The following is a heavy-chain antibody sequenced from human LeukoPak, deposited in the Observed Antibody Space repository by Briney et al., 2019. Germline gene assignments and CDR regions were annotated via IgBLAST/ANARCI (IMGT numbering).Heavy chain of an antibody. J-gene: IGHJ6*02. CDR1: AFTFNDYS. CDR2: ISGRSTYI. D-gene: IGHD2-15*01. V-gene: IGHV3-21*01. Sequence: GGSLRLSCAASAFTFNDYSMNWVRQAPGKGLEWVSSISGRSTYIYYADSMKGRFTISRDNAKNSLYLQMSSLRAEDTAVYYCAREAYCSGGSCVPLDVWGQGTTVTVSS. CDR3: AREAYCSGGSCVPLDV.